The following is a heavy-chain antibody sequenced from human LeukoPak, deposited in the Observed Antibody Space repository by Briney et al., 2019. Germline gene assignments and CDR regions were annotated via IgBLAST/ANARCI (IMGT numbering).Heavy chain of an antibody. D-gene: IGHD2-21*02. V-gene: IGHV3-21*04. Sequence: GGSLRLSCAASGFTFSSYSMNWVRQAPGKGLEWVSSISSSSSYIYYADSVKGRFTISRDNSKNTLYLQMNSLRAEDTAVYYCAREVATGFSCFDYWGQGTLVTVSS. CDR2: ISSSSSYI. CDR3: AREVATGFSCFDY. J-gene: IGHJ4*02. CDR1: GFTFSSYS.